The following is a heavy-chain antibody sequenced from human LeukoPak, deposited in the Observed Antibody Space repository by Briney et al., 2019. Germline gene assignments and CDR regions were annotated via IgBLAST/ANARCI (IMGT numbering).Heavy chain of an antibody. CDR2: IYYSGST. V-gene: IGHV4-59*08. J-gene: IGHJ4*02. CDR1: GGSFSGHY. Sequence: SETLSLTCAVYGGSFSGHYWSWIRQPPGKGLEWIGYIYYSGSTNYNPSLKSRVTISVDTSKNQFSLKLSSVTAADTAVYYCARHGNLSKTYYFDYWGQGTMVTVSS. D-gene: IGHD4-23*01. CDR3: ARHGNLSKTYYFDY.